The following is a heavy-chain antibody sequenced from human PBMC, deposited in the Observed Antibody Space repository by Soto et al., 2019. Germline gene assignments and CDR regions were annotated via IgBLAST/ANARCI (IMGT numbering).Heavy chain of an antibody. V-gene: IGHV3-23*01. Sequence: GESLKISRAASGFSFSSYTMNWVRQAPGKGLEWVSSINNNSGRKYYADSVKGRFTISRDNSKNTLFLQMNSLKAEDTAVYFCAKDGDYEYFDYWGQGTQVTVSS. CDR2: INNNSGRK. D-gene: IGHD3-22*01. CDR1: GFSFSSYT. CDR3: AKDGDYEYFDY. J-gene: IGHJ4*02.